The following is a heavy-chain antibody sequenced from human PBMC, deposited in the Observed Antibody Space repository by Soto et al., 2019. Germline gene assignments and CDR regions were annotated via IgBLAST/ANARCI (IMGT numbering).Heavy chain of an antibody. CDR1: GFTFSSYG. Sequence: QVQLVESGGGVDQPGRSLRLSCAASGFTFSSYGMHWVRQAPGKGLEWVAVIRPDGSNKYYAESVKGRFTISRDNSKNTMYLKMNSRRAEDTAVYYCARGHGLGCGGGCYRFDYWGQGTLVTVSS. CDR3: ARGHGLGCGGGCYRFDY. J-gene: IGHJ4*02. D-gene: IGHD2-21*02. CDR2: IRPDGSNK. V-gene: IGHV3-33*01.